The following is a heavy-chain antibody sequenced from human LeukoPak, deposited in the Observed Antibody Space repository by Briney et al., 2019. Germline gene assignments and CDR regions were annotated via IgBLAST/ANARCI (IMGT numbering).Heavy chain of an antibody. D-gene: IGHD4-11*01. J-gene: IGHJ4*02. CDR3: AKDVGGPLTTYVFDY. V-gene: IGHV3-23*01. CDR1: GFTFSSYA. CDR2: ISGSGGST. Sequence: GGSLRLSCAASGFTFSSYAMSWVRQAPGQGLEWVSAISGSGGSTYYADSVKGRFTISRDNSKNTLYLQMNSLRAEDTAVYYCAKDVGGPLTTYVFDYWGQGTLVTVSS.